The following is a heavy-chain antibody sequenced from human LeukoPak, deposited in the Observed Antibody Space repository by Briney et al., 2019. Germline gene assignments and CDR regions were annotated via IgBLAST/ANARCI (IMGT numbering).Heavy chain of an antibody. CDR3: TRAASMDV. Sequence: SETLSLTCTVSGGCFTSGHYYWNWVRQHPGKGLEWIGYIFYTGSTYYNPSLKSRVTISVDMSKNQFSLNLSSVTAADTAVYYCTRAASMDVWGQGTTVTVSS. V-gene: IGHV4-31*03. J-gene: IGHJ6*02. CDR1: GGCFTSGHYY. CDR2: IFYTGST.